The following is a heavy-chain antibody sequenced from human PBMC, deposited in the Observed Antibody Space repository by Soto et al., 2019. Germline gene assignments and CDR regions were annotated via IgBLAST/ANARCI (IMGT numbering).Heavy chain of an antibody. CDR1: GFTFSSYS. CDR2: IGSSSSYI. Sequence: GGSLELSCAASGFTFSSYSMNWVRQAPGKGLEWVSSIGSSSSYIYYADSVKGRFTISRDNAKNSLYLQMNSLRAEDTAVYYCSRDPDPTYYDYIWGSYPDTFDYWGQGALVTVSS. V-gene: IGHV3-21*01. D-gene: IGHD3-16*02. CDR3: SRDPDPTYYDYIWGSYPDTFDY. J-gene: IGHJ4*02.